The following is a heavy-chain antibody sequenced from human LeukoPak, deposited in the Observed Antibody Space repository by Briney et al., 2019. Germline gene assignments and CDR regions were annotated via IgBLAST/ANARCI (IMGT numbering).Heavy chain of an antibody. Sequence: SETQSLTCTVSGGSISSGDYYWSWIRQPPGKGLEWIGYIYYSGSTYYNPSLKSRVTISVDTSKNQFSLKLSSVTAADTAVYYCARADEVHFDYWGQGTLVTVSS. J-gene: IGHJ4*02. V-gene: IGHV4-30-4*01. CDR1: GGSISSGDYY. D-gene: IGHD3-10*01. CDR3: ARADEVHFDY. CDR2: IYYSGST.